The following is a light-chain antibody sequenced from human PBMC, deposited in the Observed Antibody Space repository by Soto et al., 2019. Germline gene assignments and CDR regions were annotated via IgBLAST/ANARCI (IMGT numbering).Light chain of an antibody. CDR1: QSISSW. J-gene: IGKJ1*01. Sequence: DIQMTQSPSTLSASVGDRVTITCRASQSISSWLAWYQQKPGKAPKLLIYDASSLESGVPSRFSGCGSGTEFTLTISSLQPDDFATYYCQQYNSFGQGTKVEIK. CDR3: QQYNS. CDR2: DAS. V-gene: IGKV1-5*01.